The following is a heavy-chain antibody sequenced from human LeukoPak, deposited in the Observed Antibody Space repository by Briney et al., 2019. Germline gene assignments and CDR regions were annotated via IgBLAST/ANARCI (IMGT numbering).Heavy chain of an antibody. J-gene: IGHJ4*02. CDR1: GGSISSYY. CDR2: IYYSGST. CDR3: ARDLGGYRGVYYFDY. D-gene: IGHD6-25*01. Sequence: PSETLSLTCTGSGGSISSYYWSWIRQPPGKGLEWIGYIYYSGSTNYNPSLKSRVTISVDTSKNQFSLKLSSVTAADTAVYYCARDLGGYRGVYYFDYWGQGTLVTVSS. V-gene: IGHV4-59*01.